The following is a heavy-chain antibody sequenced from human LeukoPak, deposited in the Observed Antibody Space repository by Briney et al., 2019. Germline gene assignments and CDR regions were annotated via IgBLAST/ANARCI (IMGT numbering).Heavy chain of an antibody. Sequence: SETLSLTCTVSGGSISSYYWSWIRQPPGKGLEWIGYIYYSGSTNYNPSLKSRVTISVDTSKSQFSLKLSSVTAADTAVYYCARGGGYCSGGSCYSVDYWGQGTLVTVSS. CDR3: ARGGGYCSGGSCYSVDY. CDR1: GGSISSYY. V-gene: IGHV4-59*01. J-gene: IGHJ4*02. D-gene: IGHD2-15*01. CDR2: IYYSGST.